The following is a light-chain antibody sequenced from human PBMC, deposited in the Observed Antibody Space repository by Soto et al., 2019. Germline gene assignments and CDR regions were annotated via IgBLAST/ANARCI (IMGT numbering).Light chain of an antibody. V-gene: IGKV3-15*01. J-gene: IGKJ1*01. CDR1: QSVSSN. CDR3: QQYYNSYRT. CDR2: GAS. Sequence: EILMTQSPTTLPVSPGERATLSCRASQSVSSNLAWYQQKPGQAPRLLIYGASTRSTASPATSSGSGSAREFTLTISSRQHEDFVVSYYQQYYNSYRTFGQGTKVDIK.